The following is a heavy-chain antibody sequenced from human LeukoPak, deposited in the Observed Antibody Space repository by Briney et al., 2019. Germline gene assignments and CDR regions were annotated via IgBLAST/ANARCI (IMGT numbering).Heavy chain of an antibody. V-gene: IGHV4-61*02. Sequence: SETLSLTCTVSGGSISSDTYYWSWIRQPAGKGLEWIGRISSSGYTNYNPSLKSRVTISIDTSKNQFSLKLKSVTAADTAVYYCARAKPWGYGGYGPYYFDYWGQGTLVTVSS. D-gene: IGHD4-17*01. J-gene: IGHJ4*02. CDR1: GGSISSDTYY. CDR3: ARAKPWGYGGYGPYYFDY. CDR2: ISSSGYT.